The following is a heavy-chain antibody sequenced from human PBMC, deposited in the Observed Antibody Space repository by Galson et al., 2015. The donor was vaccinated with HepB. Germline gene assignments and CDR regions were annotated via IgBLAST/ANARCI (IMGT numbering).Heavy chain of an antibody. CDR2: ISSSSSYR. V-gene: IGHV3-21*01. D-gene: IGHD5-12*01. CDR1: GFTFSSYI. CDR3: AREGYSGYDCGY. Sequence: SLRLSCAASGFTFSSYIMNWVRQAPGKGLEWVSCISSSSSYRHYADSVKGRFTISRDNAKNSLYLQMNGLRAEDTAVYYCAREGYSGYDCGYWGQGTLVTVSS. J-gene: IGHJ4*02.